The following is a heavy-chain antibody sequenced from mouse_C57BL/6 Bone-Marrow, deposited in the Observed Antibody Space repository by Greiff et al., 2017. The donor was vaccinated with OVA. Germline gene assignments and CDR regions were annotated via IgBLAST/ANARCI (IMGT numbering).Heavy chain of an antibody. V-gene: IGHV1-80*01. CDR2: IYPGDGDP. Sequence: QVQLQQSGAELVKPGASVKISCKASGYAFSSYWMNWVKQRPGKGLEWIGQIYPGDGDPNYNGKFKGKATLTADKSSSTAYMQLSSLTSEDSAVYFCARWRGYYAMDYWGQGTSVTVSS. CDR3: ARWRGYYAMDY. J-gene: IGHJ4*01. CDR1: GYAFSSYW.